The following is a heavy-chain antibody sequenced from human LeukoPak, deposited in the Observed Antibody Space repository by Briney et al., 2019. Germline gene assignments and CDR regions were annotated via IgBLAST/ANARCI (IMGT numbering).Heavy chain of an antibody. CDR2: INPNSGDT. CDR1: GYTLTAHY. V-gene: IGHV1-2*06. J-gene: IGHJ6*03. Sequence: ASVKVSCKASGYTLTAHYMHWVRQAPGQGLEWMGRINPNSGDTNYAQKLQGRVTMTTDTSTSTAYMELRSLRSDDTAVYYCASTYCSSTSCYNYYMDVWGKGTTVTVSS. D-gene: IGHD2-2*02. CDR3: ASTYCSSTSCYNYYMDV.